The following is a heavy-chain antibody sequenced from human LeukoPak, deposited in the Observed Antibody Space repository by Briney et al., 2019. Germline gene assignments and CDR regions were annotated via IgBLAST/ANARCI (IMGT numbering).Heavy chain of an antibody. V-gene: IGHV3-74*01. D-gene: IGHD3-10*01. Sequence: GGSLRLSCAASGFTFSSYWMHWVRQAPGKGLVWVSRINSDGSSRTYADSVQGRFTVSRDNAKNTLYLQMNSLRAEDTAVYYCASAEGDYWGQGTLVTVSS. CDR1: GFTFSSYW. CDR3: ASAEGDY. CDR2: INSDGSSR. J-gene: IGHJ4*02.